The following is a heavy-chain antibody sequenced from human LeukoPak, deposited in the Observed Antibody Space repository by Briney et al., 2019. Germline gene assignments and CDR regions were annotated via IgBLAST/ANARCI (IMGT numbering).Heavy chain of an antibody. D-gene: IGHD4-11*01. CDR2: INHSGST. V-gene: IGHV4-34*01. Sequence: PSETLSLTCAVYGGSFSGYYWSWIRQPPGKGLEWIGEINHSGSTNYNPSLKSRVTISVDTPKNQFSLKLSSVTAADTAVYYCAREVGDYSNFYYYYYMDVWGKGTTVTVSS. CDR1: GGSFSGYY. CDR3: AREVGDYSNFYYYYYMDV. J-gene: IGHJ6*03.